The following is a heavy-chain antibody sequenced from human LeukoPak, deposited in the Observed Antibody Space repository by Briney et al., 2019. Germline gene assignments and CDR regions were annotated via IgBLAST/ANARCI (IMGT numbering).Heavy chain of an antibody. V-gene: IGHV3-23*01. CDR3: AKDMGYCSSATCYGLDY. Sequence: GGSLRLSCAASGFIFSDYAMSWVRQAPGRGLEWVSSISGGGASTYYADSVKGRFTISRDNSKNTLFLQMNSLRAEDTAIYYCAKDMGYCSSATCYGLDYWGQGTLVTVSS. CDR2: ISGGGAST. J-gene: IGHJ4*02. D-gene: IGHD2-2*01. CDR1: GFIFSDYA.